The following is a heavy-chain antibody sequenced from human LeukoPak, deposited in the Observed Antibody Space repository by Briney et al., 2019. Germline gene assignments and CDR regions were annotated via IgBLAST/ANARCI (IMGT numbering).Heavy chain of an antibody. CDR3: ALGRIAAAGTVDY. CDR1: GGSISGYH. D-gene: IGHD6-13*01. CDR2: IYTSGST. Sequence: SETLSLTCTVSGGSISGYHWSWIRQPPGKGLEWIGRIYTSGSTNYNPSLKSRVTMSVDTSKNQFSLKLSSVTAADTAVYYCALGRIAAAGTVDYWGQGTLVTVSS. V-gene: IGHV4-4*07. J-gene: IGHJ4*02.